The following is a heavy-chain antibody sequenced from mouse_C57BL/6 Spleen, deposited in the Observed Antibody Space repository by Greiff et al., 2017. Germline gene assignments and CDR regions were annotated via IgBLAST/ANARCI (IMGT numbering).Heavy chain of an antibody. CDR1: GYSFTGYY. J-gene: IGHJ2*01. V-gene: IGHV1-42*01. CDR2: INPSTGGT. CDR3: ARGEGGY. Sequence: VHVKQSGPELVKPGASVKISCKASGYSFTGYYMNWVKQSPEKSLEWIGEINPSTGGTTYNQKFKAKATLTVDKSSSTAYMQLKSLTSEDSAVYYCARGEGGYWGQGTTLTVSS.